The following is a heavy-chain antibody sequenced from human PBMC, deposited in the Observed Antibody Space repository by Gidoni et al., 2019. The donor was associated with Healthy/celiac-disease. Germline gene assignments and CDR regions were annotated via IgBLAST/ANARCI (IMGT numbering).Heavy chain of an antibody. D-gene: IGHD3-16*01. J-gene: IGHJ4*02. Sequence: QVQLVESGGGVVQPGRSLRLSCAASGFTFSSYGMHWVRQAPGKGLEWVAVISYDGSNKYYADSVKGRFTISRDNSKNTLYLQMNSLRAEDTAVYYCAIPEGDYFDHWGQGTLVTVSS. V-gene: IGHV3-30*03. CDR1: GFTFSSYG. CDR2: ISYDGSNK. CDR3: AIPEGDYFDH.